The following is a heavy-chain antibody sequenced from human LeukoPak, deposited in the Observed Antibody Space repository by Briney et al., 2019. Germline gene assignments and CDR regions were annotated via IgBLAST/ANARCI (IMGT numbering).Heavy chain of an antibody. CDR2: ISSTGGTT. CDR1: GFTFSSYG. CDR3: AKNGDRGAFCTGGTCYPYFYYYMDV. Sequence: GGTLRLSCAASGFTFSSYGMSWVRQAPGKGLEWVSAISSTGGTTYYADSVKGRFTISRDNSKDTLYLQMSSLKAEDTAIYYCAKNGDRGAFCTGGTCYPYFYYYMDVWGKGTTVTI. D-gene: IGHD2-15*01. V-gene: IGHV3-23*01. J-gene: IGHJ6*03.